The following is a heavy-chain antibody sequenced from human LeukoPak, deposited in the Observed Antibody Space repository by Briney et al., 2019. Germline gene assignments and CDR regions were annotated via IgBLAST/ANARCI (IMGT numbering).Heavy chain of an antibody. CDR3: ARPITMVRGVIGLGY. CDR2: INPNSGGT. V-gene: IGHV1-2*06. J-gene: IGHJ4*02. CDR1: GYTFTGYY. D-gene: IGHD3-10*01. Sequence: ASVKVSCKASGYTFTGYYRHWVRQAPGQGLEWMGRINPNSGGTNYAQKFQGRVTMTRDTSISTAYMELSRLRSNDTAVYYCARPITMVRGVIGLGYWGQGTLDTVSS.